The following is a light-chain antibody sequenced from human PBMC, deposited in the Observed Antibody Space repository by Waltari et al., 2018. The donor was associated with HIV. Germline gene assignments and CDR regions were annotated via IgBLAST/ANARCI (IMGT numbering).Light chain of an antibody. J-gene: IGLJ1*01. Sequence: QSVLTQPPSVSGAPGQRVTISCTGSSSNIGDGFEVHWYQQLPGTAPKRLIYANNNRPSGVPDRFSGSKSGTSASLAITGLQAEDEADYYCQSYDSSLRGYAFGTGTKVSVL. V-gene: IGLV1-40*01. CDR1: SSNIGDGFE. CDR3: QSYDSSLRGYA. CDR2: ANN.